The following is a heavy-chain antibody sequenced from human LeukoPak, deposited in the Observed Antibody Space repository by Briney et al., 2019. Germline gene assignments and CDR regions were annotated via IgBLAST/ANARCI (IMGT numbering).Heavy chain of an antibody. CDR2: IYYSGST. V-gene: IGHV4-59*08. CDR3: ARPGNYYDSSGRFDI. CDR1: AGSISSYH. Sequence: SETLSLTCTVSAGSISSYHWTWIRQPPGKGLEWIGYIYYSGSTNYNPSLKSRVTISVDTSKNQFSLKLSSVTAADTAVYYCARPGNYYDSSGRFDIWGQGTMVTVSS. J-gene: IGHJ3*02. D-gene: IGHD3-22*01.